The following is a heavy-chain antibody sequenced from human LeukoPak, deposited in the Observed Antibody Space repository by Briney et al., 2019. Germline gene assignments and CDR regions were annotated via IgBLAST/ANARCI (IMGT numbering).Heavy chain of an antibody. D-gene: IGHD4-17*01. V-gene: IGHV4-34*01. CDR3: TRMTTGHDY. J-gene: IGHJ4*02. CDR2: INHSGYT. Sequence: SETLSLTCAVSGVSFNDYHWSWVRQTPGKGLEWIGEINHSGYTNDSPSLKSRVTLSIDTSRKQFSLNLRSVTVADTGIYCCTRMTTGHDYWGQGTLVTVSS. CDR1: GVSFNDYH.